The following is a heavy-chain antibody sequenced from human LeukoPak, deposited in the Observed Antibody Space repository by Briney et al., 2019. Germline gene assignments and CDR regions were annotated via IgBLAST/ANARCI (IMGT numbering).Heavy chain of an antibody. J-gene: IGHJ4*02. D-gene: IGHD6-13*01. V-gene: IGHV1-46*01. Sequence: ASVKVSSKASGYTFTSYYMHWVRQAPGQGLEWMGIINPSGGSTSYAQKFQGRVTMTRDTSISTAYMELSRLRSDDTAVYYCAREGAAAAGLVDYWGQGTLVTVSS. CDR2: INPSGGST. CDR3: AREGAAAAGLVDY. CDR1: GYTFTSYY.